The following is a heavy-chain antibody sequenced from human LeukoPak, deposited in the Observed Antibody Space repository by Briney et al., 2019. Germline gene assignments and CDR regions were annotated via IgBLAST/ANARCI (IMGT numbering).Heavy chain of an antibody. CDR3: ARVRGTVTSGDY. CDR2: INPNSGGT. J-gene: IGHJ4*02. Sequence: ASVKVSCKASGYTFTGYYMHWVRQAPGQGLEWMGWINPNSGGTNYAQKFQGRVTMTRDTSISTAYMELSGLRSDDTAVYYCARVRGTVTSGDYWGQGTLVTVSS. D-gene: IGHD4-17*01. CDR1: GYTFTGYY. V-gene: IGHV1-2*02.